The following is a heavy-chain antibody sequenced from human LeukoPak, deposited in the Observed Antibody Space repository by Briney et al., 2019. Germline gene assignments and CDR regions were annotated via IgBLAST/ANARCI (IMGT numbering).Heavy chain of an antibody. CDR2: LYSGGSA. CDR1: GFTVSSNY. V-gene: IGHV3-53*01. D-gene: IGHD1-14*01. CDR3: ARDSETETVWYYYGMDV. Sequence: GGSLRLSCAASGFTVSSNYMNWVRQAPGKGLEWIAVLYSGGSAYYADSVKGRFTISRDNSKNTLYLQIYNLRAEDTAVYYCARDSETETVWYYYGMDVWGQGTTVTVSS. J-gene: IGHJ6*02.